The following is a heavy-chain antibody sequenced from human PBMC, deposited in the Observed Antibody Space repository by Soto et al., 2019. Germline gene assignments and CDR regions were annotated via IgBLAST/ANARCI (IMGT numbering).Heavy chain of an antibody. D-gene: IGHD6-13*01. CDR3: ASGLYRAAATGRWFDP. Sequence: QVQLVQSGAEVKKPGSSVKVSCKASGGTFSSYTISWVRQAPGQGLEWMGRIIPILGIANYAQKFQGRVTITADKSTSTAYMELSSLRSEDTAVYYCASGLYRAAATGRWFDPWGQGTLVTVSS. J-gene: IGHJ5*02. V-gene: IGHV1-69*02. CDR1: GGTFSSYT. CDR2: IIPILGIA.